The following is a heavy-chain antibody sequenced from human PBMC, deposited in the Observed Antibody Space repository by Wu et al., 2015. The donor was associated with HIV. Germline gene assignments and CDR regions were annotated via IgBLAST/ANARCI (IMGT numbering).Heavy chain of an antibody. D-gene: IGHD3-3*01. CDR3: ARDWQFQVTFGDYYMDI. CDR2: INPDSGDT. Sequence: QVQLVQSGTEMKKSGASVKVSCKTSGYTFTAYYIHWVRQAPGRGLEWMGWINPDSGDTKFAQTFQGRTTVTRDTSTNTVNLXLAGLTIERTATYYCARDWQFQVTFGDYYMDIWGKGPGHRL. V-gene: IGHV1-2*02. CDR1: GYTFTAYY. J-gene: IGHJ6*03.